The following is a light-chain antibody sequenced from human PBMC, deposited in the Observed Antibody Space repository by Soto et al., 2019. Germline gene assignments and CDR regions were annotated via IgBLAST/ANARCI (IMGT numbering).Light chain of an antibody. CDR2: NNL. Sequence: QSVLTQPPSVSGAPGQRVTISCTGSSSNFGAGYEVHWYKQLPGAAPTLVIFNNLNRPSGVPERFSGYKSGTSASLVISGLQAEDEADYYCQSFDSSMTVYVFGSGTKLTVL. J-gene: IGLJ1*01. CDR3: QSFDSSMTVYV. V-gene: IGLV1-40*01. CDR1: SSNFGAGYE.